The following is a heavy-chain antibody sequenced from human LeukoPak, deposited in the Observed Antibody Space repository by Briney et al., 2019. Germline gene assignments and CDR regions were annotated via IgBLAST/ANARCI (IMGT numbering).Heavy chain of an antibody. Sequence: ASVKVSCKASGYTFTGYYMHWVRQAPGQGLEWMGRVSPYNGNTYYSQRFQDRVTITKDTSTGTAYMDLRNLRTDDTAMYYCARNGRVRRVVKDLFDYWGQGTLVTVSS. CDR2: VSPYNGNT. J-gene: IGHJ4*02. CDR3: ARNGRVRRVVKDLFDY. V-gene: IGHV1-18*04. D-gene: IGHD3-10*01. CDR1: GYTFTGYY.